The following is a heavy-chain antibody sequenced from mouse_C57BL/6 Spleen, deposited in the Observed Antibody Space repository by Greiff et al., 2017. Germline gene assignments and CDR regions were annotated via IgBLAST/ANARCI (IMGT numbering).Heavy chain of an antibody. CDR3: ARGEIYDGYYEAY. CDR2: IHPNSGST. Sequence: QVQLQQPGAELVKPGASVKLSCKASGYTFTSYWMHWAKQRPGQGLEWIGMIHPNSGSTNYNEKFKSKATLTVDKSSSTAYMQLSSLTSEDSAVYYCARGEIYDGYYEAYWGQGTLVTVSA. D-gene: IGHD2-3*01. V-gene: IGHV1-64*01. J-gene: IGHJ3*01. CDR1: GYTFTSYW.